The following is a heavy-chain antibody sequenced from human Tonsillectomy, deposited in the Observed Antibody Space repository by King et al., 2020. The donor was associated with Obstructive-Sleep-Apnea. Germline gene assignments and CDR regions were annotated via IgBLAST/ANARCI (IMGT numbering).Heavy chain of an antibody. D-gene: IGHD4-11*01. V-gene: IGHV3-30*04. Sequence: VQLVESGGGVVQPGRSLRLSCAASGFTFSSYAMHWVRQAPGKGLEWVAVISYDGSNKYYADSVKGRFTNSRDNSKNTLYLQMNSLRAEDTAVYYCARDGGVTTWFDPWGQGTLVTVSS. CDR2: ISYDGSNK. J-gene: IGHJ5*02. CDR1: GFTFSSYA. CDR3: ARDGGVTTWFDP.